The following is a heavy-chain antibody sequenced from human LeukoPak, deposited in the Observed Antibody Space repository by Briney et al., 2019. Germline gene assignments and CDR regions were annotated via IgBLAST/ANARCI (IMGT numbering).Heavy chain of an antibody. CDR3: ARLLDNDSSGDPDTFDM. Sequence: PSETLSLTCSVSGGSISRHFWSWIRRPPGKGLEWVAFIHYSGRTKYNPSLQSRVTISIDTSENKFFLKLTSVTAADTAVYYCARLLDNDSSGDPDTFDMWGQGTVVTVSS. V-gene: IGHV4-59*11. J-gene: IGHJ3*02. CDR1: GGSISRHF. D-gene: IGHD3-22*01. CDR2: IHYSGRT.